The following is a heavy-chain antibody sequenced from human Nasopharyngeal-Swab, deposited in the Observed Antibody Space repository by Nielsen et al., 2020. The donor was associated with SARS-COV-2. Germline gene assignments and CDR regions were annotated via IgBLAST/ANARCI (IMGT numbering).Heavy chain of an antibody. CDR3: ARVKGIAAANYYYGMDV. CDR1: GGSISSGGYY. Sequence: GSLRLSCAVSGGSISSGGYYWSWIRQPPGKGLEWIGEINHSGSTNYNPSLKSRVTISVDTSKNQFSLKLSSVTAADTAVYYCARVKGIAAANYYYGMDVWGQGTTVTVSS. J-gene: IGHJ6*02. CDR2: INHSGST. D-gene: IGHD6-13*01. V-gene: IGHV4-34*01.